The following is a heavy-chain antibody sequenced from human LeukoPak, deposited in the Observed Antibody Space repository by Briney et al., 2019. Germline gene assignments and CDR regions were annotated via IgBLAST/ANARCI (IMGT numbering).Heavy chain of an antibody. J-gene: IGHJ4*02. CDR1: GYTFTGYY. D-gene: IGHD3-3*01. CDR3: ASLENLGGSGYPFDY. CDR2: INPNSGGT. Sequence: ASVKVSCKASGYTFTGYYLHWVRQAPGQGLEWMGWINPNSGGTNYAQKFQGRVTMTRDTSISTAYMELSRLRSDDTAVYYCASLENLGGSGYPFDYWGQGTLVTVSS. V-gene: IGHV1-2*02.